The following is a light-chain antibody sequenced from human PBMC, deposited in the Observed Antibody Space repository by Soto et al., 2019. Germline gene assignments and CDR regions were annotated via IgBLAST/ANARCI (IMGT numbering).Light chain of an antibody. CDR2: EVS. J-gene: IGLJ1*01. Sequence: QSALTQPASVSGSPGQSITISCTGTSSDVGGYNYVSWYQQHPGKAPKLMIYEVSNRPSGVSNRFSGSKSGNTASLTISGLQAEDDADYYCSSYTRISTLVFGTGTKLTVL. V-gene: IGLV2-14*01. CDR3: SSYTRISTLV. CDR1: SSDVGGYNY.